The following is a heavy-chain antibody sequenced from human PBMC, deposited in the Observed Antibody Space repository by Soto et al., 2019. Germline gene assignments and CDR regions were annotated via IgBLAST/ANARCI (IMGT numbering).Heavy chain of an antibody. D-gene: IGHD3-10*01. CDR1: GYTFSSYG. J-gene: IGHJ4*02. CDR2: ISGYNSIT. V-gene: IGHV1-18*01. CDR3: ARSFGSTDY. Sequence: QVQLVQSGAEVKKPGASVKVSCEASGYTFSSYGISWVRQAPGQGFEWMGWISGYNSITRYAQKFQGRVTMTTDTSTSTAYMELRSLRSEDTAVYSCARSFGSTDYWGQGTLVTVSS.